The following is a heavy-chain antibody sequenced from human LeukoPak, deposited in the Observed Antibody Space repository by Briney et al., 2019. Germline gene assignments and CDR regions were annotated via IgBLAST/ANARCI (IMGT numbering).Heavy chain of an antibody. CDR1: GFTFSSYS. CDR2: ISSSSSYI. V-gene: IGHV3-21*01. Sequence: GGSLRLSCAASGFTFSSYSMNWVRQAPGKGLEWVSSISSSSSYIYYADSVKGRFTISRDSAKNSLYLQMNSLRAEDTAVYYCARELPDSSGSDYWGQGTLVTVSS. D-gene: IGHD3-22*01. CDR3: ARELPDSSGSDY. J-gene: IGHJ4*02.